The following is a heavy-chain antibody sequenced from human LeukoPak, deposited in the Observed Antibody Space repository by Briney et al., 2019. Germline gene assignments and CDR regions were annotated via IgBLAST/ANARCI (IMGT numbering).Heavy chain of an antibody. V-gene: IGHV3-53*05. J-gene: IGHJ4*02. CDR1: GFTVSSSY. D-gene: IGHD3-22*01. CDR2: LYPGGST. Sequence: GGSLRLSCAASGFTVSSSYMSWVRQAPGKGLELVSVLYPGGSTYIADSVKGRFTISRDNSKNTLYLQMNSLRAEDTAVYYCAKADVPYYDSSGLIYWGQGTLVTVSS. CDR3: AKADVPYYDSSGLIY.